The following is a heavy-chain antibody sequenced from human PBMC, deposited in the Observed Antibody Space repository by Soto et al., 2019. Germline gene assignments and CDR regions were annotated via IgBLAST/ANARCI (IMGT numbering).Heavy chain of an antibody. CDR2: IYYSGST. J-gene: IGHJ6*02. CDR3: ARVVVAATPVITNYYYYYGMDV. Sequence: SETLSLTCTVSGGSIRSGDYYWSWIRQPPGKGLEWIGYIYYSGSTYYNPSLKSRVNISVDTSKNQFSLKLSSVTAADTAVYYCARVVVAATPVITNYYYYYGMDVWGQGTTVTVSS. CDR1: GGSIRSGDYY. D-gene: IGHD2-15*01. V-gene: IGHV4-30-4*01.